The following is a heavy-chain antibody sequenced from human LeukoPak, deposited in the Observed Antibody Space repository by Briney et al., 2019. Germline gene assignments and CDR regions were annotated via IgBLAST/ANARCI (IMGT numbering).Heavy chain of an antibody. J-gene: IGHJ5*02. CDR1: RFTFSTYW. Sequence: GGSLRLSCAASRFTFSTYWMHWVRQAPGKGLVWVSRINSDGSSTGYADSVKGRFTISRDNSKNTLYLQMNSLRAEDTAVYYCAKDDNYIRFSSWGQGTLVTVSS. CDR2: INSDGSST. V-gene: IGHV3-74*01. D-gene: IGHD3-16*01. CDR3: AKDDNYIRFSS.